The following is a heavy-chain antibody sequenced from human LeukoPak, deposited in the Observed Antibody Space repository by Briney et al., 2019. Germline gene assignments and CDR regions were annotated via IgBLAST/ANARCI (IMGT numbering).Heavy chain of an antibody. CDR2: ISYDGSNK. Sequence: PGGSLRLSCAASGFTFSSYSMNWVRQAPGKGLEWVALISYDGSNKYYADSVKGRFTISRDNSKNTLYLQIDSLRPDDTAVYYCARGAAAASPLDYWGQGTLVTVSS. D-gene: IGHD6-13*01. CDR1: GFTFSSYS. J-gene: IGHJ4*02. V-gene: IGHV3-30*03. CDR3: ARGAAAASPLDY.